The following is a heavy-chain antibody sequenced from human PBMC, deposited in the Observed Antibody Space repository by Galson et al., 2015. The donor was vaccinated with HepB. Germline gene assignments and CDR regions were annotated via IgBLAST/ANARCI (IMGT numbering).Heavy chain of an antibody. CDR2: IWYDGSNK. Sequence: SLRLSCAASGFTFSSYGMHWVRQAPGKGLEWVAVIWYDGSNKYYADSVKGRFTISRDDSKNTLYLQMNSLRAEDTAVYYCASDYGGNLWLFDYWGQGTLVTVSS. J-gene: IGHJ4*02. V-gene: IGHV3-33*01. D-gene: IGHD4-23*01. CDR3: ASDYGGNLWLFDY. CDR1: GFTFSSYG.